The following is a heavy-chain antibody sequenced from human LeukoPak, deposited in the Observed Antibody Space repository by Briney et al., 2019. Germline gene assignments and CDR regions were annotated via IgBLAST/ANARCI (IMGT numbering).Heavy chain of an antibody. CDR3: AGAMTMVRYFDF. CDR1: GYSFTSYW. J-gene: IGHJ4*02. CDR2: IYPGDSAT. D-gene: IGHD3-10*01. Sequence: GESLQISCEGSGYSFTSYWIGWVRPMPGKGLEWMGIIYPGDSATRYSTSFQGQVTISADKSISTAYLQWSSLKASDTAMYYCAGAMTMVRYFDFWGQGILSPSPQ. V-gene: IGHV5-51*01.